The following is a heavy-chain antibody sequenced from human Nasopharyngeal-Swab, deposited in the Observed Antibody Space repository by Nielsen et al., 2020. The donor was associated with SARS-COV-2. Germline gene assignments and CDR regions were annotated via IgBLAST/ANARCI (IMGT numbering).Heavy chain of an antibody. CDR2: IYYSGST. CDR1: GGSISSYS. Sequence: SETLSLTCTVSGGSISSYSWSWIRQPPGKGLDWIGYIYYSGSTNYNPSLKSRVTISADTSKNQFSLKLSSVTAADTAAYYCARTQRYYDSSGYYYYYMDVWGKGTTVTVSS. CDR3: ARTQRYYDSSGYYYYYMDV. V-gene: IGHV4-59*01. D-gene: IGHD3-22*01. J-gene: IGHJ6*03.